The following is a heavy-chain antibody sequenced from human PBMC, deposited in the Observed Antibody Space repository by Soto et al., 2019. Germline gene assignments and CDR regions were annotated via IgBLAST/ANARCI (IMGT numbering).Heavy chain of an antibody. D-gene: IGHD2-21*01. Sequence: GGSLRLSCAASGITFIYAWMDWVRQAPGKRLEWVGRIKSQASGGTIDYAAPVKGRFTISRDDSKNTVYLQMDSLKTEDTAVYYCTHLLSLAHPYSYLWGQGTQVTVS. CDR2: IKSQASGGTI. J-gene: IGHJ4*02. V-gene: IGHV3-15*07. CDR1: GITFIYAW. CDR3: THLLSLAHPYSYL.